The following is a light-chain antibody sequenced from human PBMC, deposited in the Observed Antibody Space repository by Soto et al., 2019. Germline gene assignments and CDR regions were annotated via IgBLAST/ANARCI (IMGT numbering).Light chain of an antibody. V-gene: IGKV3-20*01. CDR1: QSVSTTY. J-gene: IGKJ3*01. CDR3: QQFCSSPPFT. Sequence: EVVLTQSPGTLSLSPGERATLSCRASQSVSTTYLAWYQQKPRQAPRLLISGTSTRAAGIPDRFSGSGSGTDFTLIISRLEPGDSAVYYGQQFCSSPPFTFGPGTKVEIK. CDR2: GTS.